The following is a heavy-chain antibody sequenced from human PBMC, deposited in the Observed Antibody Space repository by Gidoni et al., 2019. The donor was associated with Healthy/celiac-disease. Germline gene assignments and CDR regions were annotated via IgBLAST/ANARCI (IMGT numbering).Heavy chain of an antibody. Sequence: QVQLVQSGAEVKKPGASVKVSCKASGSTFTSYGINGVRQATGQGLEWMGWMNPNSGNTGYAQKFQGRVTMTRNTSISTAYMELSSLRSEDTAVYYCARTDTIFGVVIGFDPWGQGTLVTVSS. CDR1: GSTFTSYG. CDR2: MNPNSGNT. V-gene: IGHV1-8*01. J-gene: IGHJ5*02. D-gene: IGHD3-3*01. CDR3: ARTDTIFGVVIGFDP.